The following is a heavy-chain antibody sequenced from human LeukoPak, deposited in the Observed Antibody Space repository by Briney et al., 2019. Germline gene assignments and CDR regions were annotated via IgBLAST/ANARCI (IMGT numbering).Heavy chain of an antibody. Sequence: PSETLSLTCTVSGGSISSYYWSWIRQPPGKGLEWIGYIYYSGSTNYNPSPKSRVTISVDTSKNQFSLKLSSVTAADTAVYYCARHEVRLTTVVTWLQRDVGAFDIWGQGTMVTVSS. J-gene: IGHJ3*02. CDR1: GGSISSYY. CDR2: IYYSGST. CDR3: ARHEVRLTTVVTWLQRDVGAFDI. D-gene: IGHD4-17*01. V-gene: IGHV4-59*08.